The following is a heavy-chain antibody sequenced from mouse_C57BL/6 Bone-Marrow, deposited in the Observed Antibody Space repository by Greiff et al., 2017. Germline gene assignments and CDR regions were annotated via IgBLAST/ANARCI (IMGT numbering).Heavy chain of an antibody. V-gene: IGHV1-54*01. D-gene: IGHD1-1*01. J-gene: IGHJ4*01. CDR2: INPGSGGT. CDR1: GYAFTNYL. CDR3: ARGGGLYYGSSSYYYAMDY. Sequence: VQLQESGAELVRPGTSVKVSCKASGYAFTNYLIEWVKQRPGQGLEWIGVINPGSGGTNHNEKFKGKATLTADKSSSTAYMQLSSLTSEDPAVYFCARGGGLYYGSSSYYYAMDYWGQGTSVTVSS.